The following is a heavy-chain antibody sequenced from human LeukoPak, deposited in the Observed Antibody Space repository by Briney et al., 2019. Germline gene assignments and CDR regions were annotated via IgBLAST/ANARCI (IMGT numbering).Heavy chain of an antibody. V-gene: IGHV4-61*02. D-gene: IGHD2-2*01. CDR1: GGSISSGSYY. Sequence: SETLSLTCTVSGGSISSGSYYWSWIRQPAGKGLEWIGRIYTSGSTNYNPSLKSRVTISVDTSKNQFSLKLSSVTAADTAVYYCARAGGVPAATYYFDYWGQGTLVTVSS. J-gene: IGHJ4*02. CDR2: IYTSGST. CDR3: ARAGGVPAATYYFDY.